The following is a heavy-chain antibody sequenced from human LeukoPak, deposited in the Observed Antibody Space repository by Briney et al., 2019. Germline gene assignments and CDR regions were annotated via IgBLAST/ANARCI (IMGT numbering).Heavy chain of an antibody. V-gene: IGHV4-34*01. D-gene: IGHD1-26*01. CDR3: ARGRAKGLIDY. CDR2: INHSGST. J-gene: IGHJ4*02. Sequence: SETLSLTCAVYGGSFSGYYWSWIRQPPGEGLEWIGEINHSGSTNYNPSLKSRVTISVDTSKNQFSLKLSSVTAADTAVYYCARGRAKGLIDYWGQGTLVTVSS. CDR1: GGSFSGYY.